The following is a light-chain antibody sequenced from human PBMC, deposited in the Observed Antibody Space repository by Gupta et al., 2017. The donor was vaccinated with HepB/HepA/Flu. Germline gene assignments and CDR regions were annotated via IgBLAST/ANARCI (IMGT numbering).Light chain of an antibody. CDR3: QHYDGSVT. J-gene: IGKJ4*01. CDR1: QAVYTSF. V-gene: IGKV3-20*01. Sequence: EVVLTQSPGTLSLSPGERATLSCRASQAVYTSFLAWYRQKPGQAPRLIIFAAYNRATGVPDRFTASGSETDFTLTIGGLEPEDFAVYYCQHYDGSVTFGGGTKVEIK. CDR2: AAY.